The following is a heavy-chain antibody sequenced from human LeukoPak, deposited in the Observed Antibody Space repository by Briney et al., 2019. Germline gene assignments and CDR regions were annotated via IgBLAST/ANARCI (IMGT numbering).Heavy chain of an antibody. Sequence: SETLSLTCTVSGGSISSYYWSWIRQPAGKGLEWIGRIYTSGSTNYNPSLKSRVTMSVDTSKNQFSLKLSSVTAADTAVYYCARHVWARAGVISYFDYWGQGTLVTVSS. CDR1: GGSISSYY. J-gene: IGHJ4*02. V-gene: IGHV4-4*07. CDR2: IYTSGST. D-gene: IGHD3-10*01. CDR3: ARHVWARAGVISYFDY.